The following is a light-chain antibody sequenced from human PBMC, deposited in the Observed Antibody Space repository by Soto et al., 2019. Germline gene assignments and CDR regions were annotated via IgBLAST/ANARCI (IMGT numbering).Light chain of an antibody. Sequence: QSALTQPASVSGSPGQSLTISCTGTSSDVGGYNYISCYQQHPGKAPKLMIYDVSNRPSCVSNRFSGSKSGTTASLTISGLQAEDEADYYCSSFTSSSTLVFGNGTKVTVL. CDR3: SSFTSSSTLV. J-gene: IGLJ1*01. V-gene: IGLV2-14*03. CDR2: DVS. CDR1: SSDVGGYNY.